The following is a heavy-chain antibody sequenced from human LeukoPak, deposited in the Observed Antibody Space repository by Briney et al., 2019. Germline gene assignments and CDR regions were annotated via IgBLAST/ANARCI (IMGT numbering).Heavy chain of an antibody. V-gene: IGHV3-7*01. CDR2: IKQDGSEK. J-gene: IGHJ4*02. CDR3: ARAVMVRGVIAIYYFDY. CDR1: GFTFSSYW. D-gene: IGHD3-10*01. Sequence: GGSLRLSCAASGFTFSSYWMSWVRQAPGKGLEWVANIKQDGSEKYYVDSVKGRFTISRDNAKNSLYLQMNSLRAEDTAVYYCARAVMVRGVIAIYYFDYWGQGTLVTVSS.